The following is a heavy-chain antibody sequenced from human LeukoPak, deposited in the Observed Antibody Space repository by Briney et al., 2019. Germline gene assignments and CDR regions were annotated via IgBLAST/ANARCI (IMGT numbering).Heavy chain of an antibody. V-gene: IGHV1-2*02. CDR3: AAVAGLGNAFDI. J-gene: IGHJ3*02. D-gene: IGHD6-19*01. CDR2: INPNGGGI. Sequence: ASVKVSCKASGYTFTGYEWLEWINPNGGGINYVQKFQGRVTMTRDTSISTAYMELSRLRSDDTSVCYCAAVAGLGNAFDIWGQGTMVTVSS. CDR1: GYTFTGY.